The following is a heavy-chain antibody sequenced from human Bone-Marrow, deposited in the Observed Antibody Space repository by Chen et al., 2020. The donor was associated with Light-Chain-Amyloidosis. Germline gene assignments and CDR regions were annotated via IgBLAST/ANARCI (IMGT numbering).Heavy chain of an antibody. CDR3: TRKGGYFDF. J-gene: IGHJ4*02. D-gene: IGHD3-10*01. CDR2: VSGSTVST. Sequence: EVQLVESGGGLVQPAGSLVLSCSTSGFNFSSCGRSWVRQAPGKGLEWFSTVSGSTVSTYYAGAVKGRFIISRDNSKSTLYLQMNSLRAGDTAVYFCTRKGGYFDFWGQGSLVTVSS. V-gene: IGHV3-23*04. CDR1: GFNFSSCG.